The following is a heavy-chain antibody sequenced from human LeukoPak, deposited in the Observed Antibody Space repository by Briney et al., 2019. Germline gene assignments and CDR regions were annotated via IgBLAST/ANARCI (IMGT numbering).Heavy chain of an antibody. Sequence: SVKVSCKASGGTFSSYAISWVRQAPGQGLEWMGGIIPIFGTANYAQKFQGRVTITADESTSTAYMELSSLRSEDTAVYYCAGGYCSSTSCYLSDYWGQGTLVTVSS. V-gene: IGHV1-69*13. CDR1: GGTFSSYA. J-gene: IGHJ4*02. CDR2: IIPIFGTA. D-gene: IGHD2-2*01. CDR3: AGGYCSSTSCYLSDY.